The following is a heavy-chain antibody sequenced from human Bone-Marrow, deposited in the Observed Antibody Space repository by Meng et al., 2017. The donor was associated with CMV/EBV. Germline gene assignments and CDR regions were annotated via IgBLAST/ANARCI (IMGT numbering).Heavy chain of an antibody. CDR1: GFTVSSNY. CDR2: INWNGGST. CDR3: ARVSPPSGYSSGWYSNYYYYGMDV. J-gene: IGHJ6*02. D-gene: IGHD6-19*01. Sequence: GESLKISCAASGFTVSSNYMSWVRQAPGKGLEWVSGINWNGGSTGYADSVKGRFTISRDNSKNTLYLQMTSLRAEDTAVYYCARVSPPSGYSSGWYSNYYYYGMDVWGQGTTVTVSS. V-gene: IGHV3-66*02.